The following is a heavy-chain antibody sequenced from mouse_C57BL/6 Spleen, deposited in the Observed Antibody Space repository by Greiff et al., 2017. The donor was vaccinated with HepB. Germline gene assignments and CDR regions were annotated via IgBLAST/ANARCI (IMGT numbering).Heavy chain of an antibody. Sequence: EVKLMESGPELVKPGASVKMSCKASGYTFTDYNMHWVKQSHGKSLEWIGYINPNNGGTSYNQKFKGKATLTVNKSSSTAYMELRSLTSEDSAVYYCAKGGSSYYGSSYGFAYWGQGTAVTVSS. CDR2: INPNNGGT. D-gene: IGHD1-1*01. CDR1: GYTFTDYN. J-gene: IGHJ4*01. V-gene: IGHV1-22*01. CDR3: AKGGSSYYGSSYGFAY.